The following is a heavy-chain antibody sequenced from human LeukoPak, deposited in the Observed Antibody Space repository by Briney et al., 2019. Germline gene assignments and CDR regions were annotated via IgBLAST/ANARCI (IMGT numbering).Heavy chain of an antibody. J-gene: IGHJ4*02. CDR3: ARGGWGYHY. V-gene: IGHV3-30*04. CDR2: ISYDGRSQ. CDR1: RFTFSTYA. D-gene: IGHD7-27*01. Sequence: PGGSLRLSCATSRFTFSTYAMHWVRQAPGKGLEWVAVISYDGRSQYYADSVKGRFTISRDNAKNSLYLQMNSLRAEDTAVYYCARGGWGYHYWGQRTLVTVSS.